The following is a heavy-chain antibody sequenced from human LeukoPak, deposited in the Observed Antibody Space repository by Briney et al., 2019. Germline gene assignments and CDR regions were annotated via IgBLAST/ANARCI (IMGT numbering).Heavy chain of an antibody. CDR3: AKHLWRDLLWFGEGYYFGY. CDR1: GFTFSSYA. V-gene: IGHV3-23*01. CDR2: ISGEGGTT. Sequence: GGSLRLSCAASGFTFSSYAMSWVRQAPGKGLECVSVISGEGGTTYYADSVKGRFTISRDNSKNTLYLQMNSLRAEDTAVYYCAKHLWRDLLWFGEGYYFGYWGQGTLVTVSS. D-gene: IGHD3-10*01. J-gene: IGHJ4*02.